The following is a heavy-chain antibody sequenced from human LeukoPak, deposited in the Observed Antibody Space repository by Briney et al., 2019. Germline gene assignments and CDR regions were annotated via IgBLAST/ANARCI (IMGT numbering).Heavy chain of an antibody. D-gene: IGHD3-3*01. V-gene: IGHV4-59*08. CDR1: GGSISSYY. CDR3: ARHSFGVAGTFDY. J-gene: IGHJ4*02. Sequence: SETLSLTCTVPGGSISSYYWSWIRQPPGKGLEWIGYIYYSGSTNYSPSLKSRVTISVDTSKNQFSLKLSSVTAADTAVYYCARHSFGVAGTFDYWGQGTLVTVSS. CDR2: IYYSGST.